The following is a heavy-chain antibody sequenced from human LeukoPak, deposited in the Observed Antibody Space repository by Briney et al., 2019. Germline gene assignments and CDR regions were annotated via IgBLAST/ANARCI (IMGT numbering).Heavy chain of an antibody. CDR3: AKDDFWSGSRPYYFDY. Sequence: PGGSLRLSCAASGFTFSSYGMHWVRQAPGKGLEWVAVISYDGSNKYYADSVKGRFTISRDNSKNTLYLQMNSLRAEDTAVYYCAKDDFWSGSRPYYFDYWGQGTLVTVSS. V-gene: IGHV3-30*18. J-gene: IGHJ4*02. CDR2: ISYDGSNK. D-gene: IGHD3-3*01. CDR1: GFTFSSYG.